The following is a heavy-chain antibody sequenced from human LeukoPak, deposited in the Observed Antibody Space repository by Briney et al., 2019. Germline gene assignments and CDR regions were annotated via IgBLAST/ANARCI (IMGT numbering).Heavy chain of an antibody. CDR1: GGSISSGGYY. Sequence: PSQTLSLTCTVSGGSISSGGYYWSWIRQPPGKGLEWIGYIYHSGSTYYNPSLKSRVTLFVDKSKNQYSLELNSVTAADTAVYYCARDYYGRGDYWGQGTLVTVSS. CDR3: ARDYYGRGDY. D-gene: IGHD3-10*02. V-gene: IGHV4-30-2*01. J-gene: IGHJ4*02. CDR2: IYHSGST.